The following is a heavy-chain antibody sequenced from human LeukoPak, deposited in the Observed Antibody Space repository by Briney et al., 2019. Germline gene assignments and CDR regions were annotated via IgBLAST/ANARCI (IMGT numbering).Heavy chain of an antibody. V-gene: IGHV4-34*01. Sequence: SETLSLTCAVYGGSFSGYYWSWIRQPPGKGLEWIGEINHSGSTNYNPSLKSRVTMSVDTSKNQFSLKLSSVTAADTAVYYCARDLYCSSTSCFLNWFDPWGQGTLVTVSS. J-gene: IGHJ5*02. D-gene: IGHD2-2*01. CDR2: INHSGST. CDR1: GGSFSGYY. CDR3: ARDLYCSSTSCFLNWFDP.